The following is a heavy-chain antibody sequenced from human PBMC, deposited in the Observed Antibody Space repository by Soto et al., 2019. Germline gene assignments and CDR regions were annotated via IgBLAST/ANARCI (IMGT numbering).Heavy chain of an antibody. V-gene: IGHV5-10-1*01. Sequence: PGESLKISCKGSGYSFTSYWISWVRQMPGKGLEWMGRIDPSDSYTNYSPSFQGHVTISADKSISTAYLQWSSLKASDTAMYYCARRVIRYFDWLEMNWFDPWGQGTLVTVSS. CDR3: ARRVIRYFDWLEMNWFDP. CDR2: IDPSDSYT. J-gene: IGHJ5*02. CDR1: GYSFTSYW. D-gene: IGHD3-9*01.